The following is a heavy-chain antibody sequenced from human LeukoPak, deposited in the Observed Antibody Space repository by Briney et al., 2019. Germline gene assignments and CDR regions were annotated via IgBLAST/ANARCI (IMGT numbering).Heavy chain of an antibody. V-gene: IGHV4-30-4*01. CDR3: ARGPCGGDCYPGYPPKGWFDP. CDR1: GGSISSGDSY. J-gene: IGHJ5*02. Sequence: SQTLSLICSVSGGSISSGDSYWSWIRQPPGKGLEWIGCIYYSGGTYYNPSLKSRITLSVDTSKNQFSLKLKSVTAADTAVYYCARGPCGGDCYPGYPPKGWFDPWGQGTLVTVSS. D-gene: IGHD2-21*02. CDR2: IYYSGGT.